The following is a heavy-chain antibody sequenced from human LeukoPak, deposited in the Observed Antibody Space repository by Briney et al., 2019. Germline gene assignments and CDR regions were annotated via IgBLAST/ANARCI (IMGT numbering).Heavy chain of an antibody. CDR1: GFTFDDYA. V-gene: IGHV3-9*01. D-gene: IGHD3-3*01. J-gene: IGHJ5*02. Sequence: PGGSLRLSCAASGFTFDDYAMHWVRHAPGKGLEWVSGISWDSGSIGYADSAKGRFTISRDNAKNSLYLQMNSLRAEDTALYYCAKGYYDFWSGYSKGDWFDPWGQGTLVTVSS. CDR3: AKGYYDFWSGYSKGDWFDP. CDR2: ISWDSGSI.